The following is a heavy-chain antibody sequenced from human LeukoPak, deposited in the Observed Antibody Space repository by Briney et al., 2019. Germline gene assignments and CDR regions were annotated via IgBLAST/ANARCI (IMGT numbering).Heavy chain of an antibody. CDR2: IYYSGST. CDR3: ARGVSCYTGPTCWFDP. Sequence: SETLSLTCTVSGGSISSSSYYWGWIRQPPGKGLEWIGSIYYSGSTYYNPSLKSRVTISVDTSKNQFSLKLSSVTAADTAVYYCARGVSCYTGPTCWFDPWGQGTLVTVSS. V-gene: IGHV4-39*07. D-gene: IGHD2-2*02. CDR1: GGSISSSSYY. J-gene: IGHJ5*02.